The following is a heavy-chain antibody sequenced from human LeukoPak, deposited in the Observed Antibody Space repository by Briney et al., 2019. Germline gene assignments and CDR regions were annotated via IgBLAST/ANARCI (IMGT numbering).Heavy chain of an antibody. CDR3: ARDRGGNDFWSGYYSNWFDP. D-gene: IGHD3-3*01. CDR2: ISSSGNTI. CDR1: GFTFSSYG. J-gene: IGHJ5*02. V-gene: IGHV3-48*04. Sequence: GGSLRLSCAASGFTFSSYGMSWVRQTPGKGLEWVSYISSSGNTIYYADSVRGRFTISRDNAKNSLYLQMSSLRAEDTAVYYCARDRGGNDFWSGYYSNWFDPWGQGTLVTVSS.